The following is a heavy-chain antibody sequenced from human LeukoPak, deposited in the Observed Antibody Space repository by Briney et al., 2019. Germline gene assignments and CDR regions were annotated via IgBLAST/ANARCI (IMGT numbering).Heavy chain of an antibody. CDR2: ISSNGGST. V-gene: IGHV3-64*04. CDR3: ATAPGRSYRLFDY. J-gene: IGHJ4*02. CDR1: RFTFSNYA. Sequence: GGSLRISCSASRFTFSNYAIHWVRQAPGKGLEYVSGISSNGGSTYYAESVKGRFITSRDNSKNTLHLQMSSLRAEDTAVYYCATAPGRSYRLFDYWGQGTLVTVSS. D-gene: IGHD3-16*02.